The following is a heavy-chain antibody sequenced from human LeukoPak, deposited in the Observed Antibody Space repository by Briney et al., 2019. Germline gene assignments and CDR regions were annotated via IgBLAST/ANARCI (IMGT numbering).Heavy chain of an antibody. CDR1: GFTLSSYW. Sequence: GGSLRLSCAASGFTLSSYWMHWVRQAPGKGLVWVSRINSDGSNTNYADSVKGRFTISRDNAGNTLYLEVSSLRAEDTAVYYCTRGDRGYSYGYWGQRTLVTVSS. V-gene: IGHV3-74*01. CDR2: INSDGSNT. CDR3: TRGDRGYSYGY. J-gene: IGHJ4*02. D-gene: IGHD5-18*01.